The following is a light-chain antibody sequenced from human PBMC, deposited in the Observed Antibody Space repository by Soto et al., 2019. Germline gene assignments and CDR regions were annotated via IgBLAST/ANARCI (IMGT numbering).Light chain of an antibody. CDR1: NSDIGGYNY. CDR3: SSYAGSNNHV. Sequence: QSVLTQPASVSGSPGQSITISCTGSNSDIGGYNYVSWYQQHPGKAPKLMIYEVSKRPSGVPDRFSGSKSGNTASLTVSGLQAEDEADYYCSSYAGSNNHVFGTGTKVTVL. CDR2: EVS. J-gene: IGLJ1*01. V-gene: IGLV2-8*01.